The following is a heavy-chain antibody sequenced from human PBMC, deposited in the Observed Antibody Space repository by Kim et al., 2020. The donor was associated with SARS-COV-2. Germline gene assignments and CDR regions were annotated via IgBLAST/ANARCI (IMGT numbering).Heavy chain of an antibody. CDR3: ASGRPLNSNYYYYYMDV. Sequence: VKVRFTISRNNSKNPLYLQMNSLRAEDTAVYYCASGRPLNSNYYYYYMDVWGKGTTVTVSS. D-gene: IGHD4-4*01. J-gene: IGHJ6*03. V-gene: IGHV3-30*01.